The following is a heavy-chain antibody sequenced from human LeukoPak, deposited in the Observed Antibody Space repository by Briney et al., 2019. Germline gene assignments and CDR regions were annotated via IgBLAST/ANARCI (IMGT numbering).Heavy chain of an antibody. D-gene: IGHD4-17*01. CDR1: GFTFSSYS. J-gene: IGHJ4*02. CDR2: ISSSSSYI. Sequence: PGGSLRLSCAASGFTFSSYSMNWVRQAPGKGLELVSSISSSSSYIYYADSVKGRFTISRDNAKNSLYLQMNSLRAEDTAVYYCARDAGEVHGDELWGQGTLVTVSS. CDR3: ARDAGEVHGDEL. V-gene: IGHV3-21*01.